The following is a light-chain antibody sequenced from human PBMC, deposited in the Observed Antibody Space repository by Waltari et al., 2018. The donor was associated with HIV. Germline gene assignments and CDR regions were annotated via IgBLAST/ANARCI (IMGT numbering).Light chain of an antibody. CDR3: QHCGDASNT. J-gene: IGKJ2*01. V-gene: IGKV3-20*01. CDR2: GAS. Sequence: VLTQSPVTLSLSRGERSTLSCRASQITGNAYLAWYQQKPGQAPRLLTSGASSRANGVPDRFSGSGSETDFTLTISRLEPEDFAVYYCQHCGDASNTFGQGTKLEV. CDR1: QITGNAY.